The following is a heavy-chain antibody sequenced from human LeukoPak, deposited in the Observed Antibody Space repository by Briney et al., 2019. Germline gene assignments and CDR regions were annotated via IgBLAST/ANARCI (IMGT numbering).Heavy chain of an antibody. V-gene: IGHV4-59*01. J-gene: IGHJ3*01. CDR2: IYYSGST. D-gene: IGHD3-10*01. CDR1: GGSISSYY. CDR3: ASDSISINAFDA. Sequence: PSETLSLTCTVSGGSISSYYWSWIRQPPGKGLEWIGYIYYSGSTNYNPSLKSRVTISVDTSKNQFSLKVNSVTAADTAVYYCASDSISINAFDAWGQGTMVTVSS.